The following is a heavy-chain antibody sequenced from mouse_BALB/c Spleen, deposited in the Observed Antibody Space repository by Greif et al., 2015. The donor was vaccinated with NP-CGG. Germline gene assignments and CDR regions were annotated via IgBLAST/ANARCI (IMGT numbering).Heavy chain of an antibody. CDR1: GFNIKDYY. Sequence: EVKLVESGAELVRSGASVKLSCTASGFNIKDYYMHWVKQRPEQGLEWIGWIDPENGDTEYAPKFQGKATMTADTSSNTAYLQLNSLTSEDTAVYYCNAREGHYDYDAPFAYWGQGTLVTVSA. J-gene: IGHJ3*01. D-gene: IGHD2-4*01. CDR2: IDPENGDT. CDR3: NAREGHYDYDAPFAY. V-gene: IGHV14-4*02.